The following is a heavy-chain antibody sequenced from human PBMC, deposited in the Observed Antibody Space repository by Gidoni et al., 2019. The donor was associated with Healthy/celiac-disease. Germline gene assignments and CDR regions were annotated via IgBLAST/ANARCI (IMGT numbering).Heavy chain of an antibody. J-gene: IGHJ4*02. D-gene: IGHD2-21*02. Sequence: QVQLQESGPGLVKPSQTLSLTCTVSGGSISSGSYYWSWIRQPAGKGLEWIGRIYTSGSTNYNPSLKSRVTISVDTSKNQFSLKLSSVTAADTAVYYCARASTVVTVYDYWGQGTLVTVSS. CDR1: GGSISSGSYY. V-gene: IGHV4-61*02. CDR2: IYTSGST. CDR3: ARASTVVTVYDY.